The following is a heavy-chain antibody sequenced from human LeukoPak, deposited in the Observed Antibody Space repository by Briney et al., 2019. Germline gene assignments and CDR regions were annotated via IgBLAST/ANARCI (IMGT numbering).Heavy chain of an antibody. V-gene: IGHV6-1*01. CDR2: TYYTSNWHN. J-gene: IGHJ6*02. D-gene: IGHD6-19*01. CDR1: GDSVSSNTAA. CDR3: ARSYSSGWYGIDV. Sequence: SQTLSLTFAISGDSVSSNTAAWNWIRQSPSRGLEWLGRTYYTSNWHNDYAVSLKSRISINPDTSKNQFSLQLNPVTPEDTAIYYCARSYSSGWYGIDVWGQGTTVTVSS.